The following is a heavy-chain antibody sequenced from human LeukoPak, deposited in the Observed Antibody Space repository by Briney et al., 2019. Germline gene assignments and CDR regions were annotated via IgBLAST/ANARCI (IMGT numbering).Heavy chain of an antibody. CDR3: AKQLGYCSDGSCYFPY. D-gene: IGHD2-15*01. V-gene: IGHV3-23*01. CDR1: GFTFSSYA. CDR2: ISGSGGST. J-gene: IGHJ4*02. Sequence: PGGSLRLSCAASGFTFSSYAMSWVRQAPGKGLEWVSAISGSGGSTYYADSVKGRFTISRDNSKNTLYLQMNSLRAEDTAVYYRAKQLGYCSDGSCYFPYWSQGTLVTVSS.